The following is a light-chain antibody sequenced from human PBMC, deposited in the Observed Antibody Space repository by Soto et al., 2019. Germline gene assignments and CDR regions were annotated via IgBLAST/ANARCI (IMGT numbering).Light chain of an antibody. Sequence: IQMTQSPSSLSASVGDRVTITCRASQTISSYLNWYQQNPGKAPKLLIYAASSLQSGVPSRFSGSGSGTDFTLTISSLQPEDFATYYCQQSYSTPYTFGQGTKLELK. CDR1: QTISSY. CDR3: QQSYSTPYT. CDR2: AAS. V-gene: IGKV1-39*01. J-gene: IGKJ2*01.